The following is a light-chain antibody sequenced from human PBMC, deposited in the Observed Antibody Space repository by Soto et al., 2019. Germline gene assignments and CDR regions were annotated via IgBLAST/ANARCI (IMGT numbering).Light chain of an antibody. V-gene: IGLV2-11*01. CDR1: SSDVGGYNY. Sequence: QSVLTQPRSVSGSPGQSVTISCTGTSSDVGGYNYVSWYQQHPGKAPKLMIYDVSKRPSGVPDRFSGSKSGNTASLTISGLQAEDEADYYCCSYAGSYRAVFGTGTKLTVL. CDR3: CSYAGSYRAV. CDR2: DVS. J-gene: IGLJ1*01.